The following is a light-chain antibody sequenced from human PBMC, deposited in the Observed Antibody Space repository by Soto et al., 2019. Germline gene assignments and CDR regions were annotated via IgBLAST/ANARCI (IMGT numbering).Light chain of an antibody. CDR1: SGHSTYA. J-gene: IGLJ2*01. Sequence: QPVLTQSPSASASLGASVKLTCTLSSGHSTYAIAWHQQQPEKGPRYLMKLNSDGSHSKGDGIPDRFSGSSSGAERYLTISSLQSEDEADYYCQTWGTGIQVLFGGGTQLTVL. CDR2: LNSDGSH. V-gene: IGLV4-69*01. CDR3: QTWGTGIQVL.